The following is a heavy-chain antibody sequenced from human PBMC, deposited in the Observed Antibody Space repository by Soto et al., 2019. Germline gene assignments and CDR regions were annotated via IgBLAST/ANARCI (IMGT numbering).Heavy chain of an antibody. V-gene: IGHV3-33*01. CDR3: VRAAGYSGNDYVYYYGMDV. CDR1: GFTFSSYG. D-gene: IGHD5-12*01. CDR2: VWYDGGNK. J-gene: IGHJ6*02. Sequence: QVQLVESGGGVVQPGRSLRLSRAASGFTFSSYGMHWVRQAPGKGLEWVALVWYDGGNKYYADSVKGRFTISRDNSKNTLYLKMNSLRDEDTAVYYCVRAAGYSGNDYVYYYGMDVWGQGTTVTVSS.